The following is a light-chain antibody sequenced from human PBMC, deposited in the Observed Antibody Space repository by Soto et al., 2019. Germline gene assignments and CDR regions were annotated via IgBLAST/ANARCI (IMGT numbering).Light chain of an antibody. J-gene: IGKJ5*01. Sequence: DIQMTQSPSSLSASVGDRVTITCRASQSISSYLNWYQQKPGKAPKLLIYDASSLESGVPSRFSGSGSGTEFTLTISSLQPDDFATYYCQQYNSYSPITFGQGTRLEIK. CDR2: DAS. V-gene: IGKV1-5*01. CDR1: QSISSY. CDR3: QQYNSYSPIT.